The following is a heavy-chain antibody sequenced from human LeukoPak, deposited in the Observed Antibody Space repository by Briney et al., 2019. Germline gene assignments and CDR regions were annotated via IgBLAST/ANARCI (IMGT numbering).Heavy chain of an antibody. J-gene: IGHJ3*02. CDR2: ISYDGSNK. Sequence: GGSLRLSCAASGFTFSSYAMHWVRQAPGKGLEWVAVISYDGSNKYYADSVKGRFTISRDNSKNTLYLQMNSLRAEDTAVYYCAKEGDYYGSESYRDGFDIWGQGTMVTVSS. CDR3: AKEGDYYGSESYRDGFDI. CDR1: GFTFSSYA. D-gene: IGHD3-10*01. V-gene: IGHV3-30*04.